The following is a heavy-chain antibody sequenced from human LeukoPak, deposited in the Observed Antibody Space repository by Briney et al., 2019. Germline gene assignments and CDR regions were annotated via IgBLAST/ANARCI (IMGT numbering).Heavy chain of an antibody. CDR2: IYYSEST. J-gene: IGHJ4*02. V-gene: IGHV4-39*07. CDR3: ARSPTYYYDSSGPRGWGVFDY. Sequence: SETLSLTCTVSGGSISSSSYYWGWIRQPPGKGLEWIGSIYYSESTYYNPSLKSRVTISVDTSKNQFSLKLSSVTAADTAVYYCARSPTYYYDSSGPRGWGVFDYWGQGTLVTVSS. CDR1: GGSISSSSYY. D-gene: IGHD3-22*01.